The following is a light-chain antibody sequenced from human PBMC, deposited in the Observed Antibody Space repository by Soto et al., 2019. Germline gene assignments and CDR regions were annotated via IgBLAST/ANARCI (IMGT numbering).Light chain of an antibody. CDR2: QVT. CDR1: SSDLGSYNY. V-gene: IGLV2-14*03. CDR3: SSYRSGSTPFV. Sequence: QSVLTQPASVSGSPGQSITISCTGTSSDLGSYNYVSWYQQHPGKAPKLIIYQVTNRPSGISRRFSGSKSGNTASLTISGRQIEDEADFYCSSYRSGSTPFVLGTGTKLTVL. J-gene: IGLJ1*01.